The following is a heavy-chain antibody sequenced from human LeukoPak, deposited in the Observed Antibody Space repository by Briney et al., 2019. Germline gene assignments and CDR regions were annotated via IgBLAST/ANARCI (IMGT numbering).Heavy chain of an antibody. V-gene: IGHV5-51*01. J-gene: IGHJ4*02. CDR3: ARTDRTGDPLDY. CDR1: GYRFINYW. CDR2: IYPGDSDT. Sequence: GESLKISCKGSGYRFINYWIGWVRQMPGKGLEWMGIIYPGDSDTRYSPSFEGQVTTSADKSISTAYLQWSSLKASDTAMYYCARTDRTGDPLDYWGQGTLVTVSS. D-gene: IGHD7-27*01.